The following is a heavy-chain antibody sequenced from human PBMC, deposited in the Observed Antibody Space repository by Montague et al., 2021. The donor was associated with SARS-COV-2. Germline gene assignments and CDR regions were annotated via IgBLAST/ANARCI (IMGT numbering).Heavy chain of an antibody. CDR2: INYGGST. CDR1: GGSFSDYH. D-gene: IGHD1-1*01. CDR3: ARGAPGY. V-gene: IGHV4-34*01. Sequence: SETLSLTCAVYGGSFSDYHWTWIRQSPGEGLEWIGQINYGGSTKYNPSLKSRDTISIDTSKNQFSLKLTSVTAADTAVYYCARGAPGYWGQGTLVTVSS. J-gene: IGHJ4*02.